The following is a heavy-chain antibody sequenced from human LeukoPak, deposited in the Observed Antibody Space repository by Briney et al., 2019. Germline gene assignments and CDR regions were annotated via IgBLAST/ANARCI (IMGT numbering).Heavy chain of an antibody. J-gene: IGHJ4*02. V-gene: IGHV1-69*01. CDR2: IIPIFGTA. Sequence: GASVKVSCKASGGTFSSYAISWVRQAPGQGLEWMGGIIPIFGTANYAQKFQGRVTITADESTSAAYMELSSLRSEDTAVYYCARARYGDYVSWGQGTLVTVSS. D-gene: IGHD4-17*01. CDR3: ARARYGDYVS. CDR1: GGTFSSYA.